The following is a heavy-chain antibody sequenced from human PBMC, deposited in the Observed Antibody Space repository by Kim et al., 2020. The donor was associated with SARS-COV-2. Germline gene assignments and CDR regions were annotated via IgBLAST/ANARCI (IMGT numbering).Heavy chain of an antibody. D-gene: IGHD3-16*02. J-gene: IGHJ4*02. V-gene: IGHV3-48*03. CDR1: GFTFSSYE. CDR2: ISSSGSTI. Sequence: GGSLRLSCAASGFTFSSYEMNWVRQAPGKGLEWVSYISSSGSTIYYADSVKGRFTISRDNAKNSLYLQMNSLRAEDTAVYYCARALITFGGVIVDSGAQVDYWGQGTLVTVSS. CDR3: ARALITFGGVIVDSGAQVDY.